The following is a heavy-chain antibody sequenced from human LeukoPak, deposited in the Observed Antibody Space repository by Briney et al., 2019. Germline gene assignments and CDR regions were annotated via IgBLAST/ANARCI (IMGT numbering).Heavy chain of an antibody. D-gene: IGHD1-26*01. J-gene: IGHJ3*02. CDR1: GGTFSSYA. Sequence: ASVKVSCKASGGTFSSYAISRVRQAPGQGLEWMGRIIPILGIANYAQKFQGRVTITADKSTSTAYMELSSLRSEDTAVYYCARRSGSYPWFDAFDIWGQGTMVTVSS. V-gene: IGHV1-69*04. CDR2: IIPILGIA. CDR3: ARRSGSYPWFDAFDI.